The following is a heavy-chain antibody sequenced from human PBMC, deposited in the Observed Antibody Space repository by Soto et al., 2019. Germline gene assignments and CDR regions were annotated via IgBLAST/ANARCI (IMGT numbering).Heavy chain of an antibody. CDR3: ARYLPYSSNFFDG. D-gene: IGHD6-13*01. J-gene: IGHJ4*02. Sequence: QVTLKESGPVLVKPTETLTLTCTVSGFSLSNAGMGVSWIRQPPGKALEWLAHIFSNDEKSYSTSLKRRLTISKDTSKSQVVLTMTNMDPVDTATFYWARYLPYSSNFFDGWGQGTLVTVSS. V-gene: IGHV2-26*01. CDR1: GFSLSNAGMG. CDR2: IFSNDEK.